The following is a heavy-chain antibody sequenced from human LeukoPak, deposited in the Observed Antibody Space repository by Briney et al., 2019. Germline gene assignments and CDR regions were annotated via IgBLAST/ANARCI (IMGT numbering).Heavy chain of an antibody. Sequence: GGSLRLSCAASGFTFSSYSMNWVRQAPGKGLEWISYISSSSSTMYYADSVKGRFTIFRDNAKNSLFLQMDSLRVEDTAVYFCARLEKAGYCRSTSCYTGDFDYWGQGTLVTVSS. D-gene: IGHD2-2*02. CDR1: GFTFSSYS. V-gene: IGHV3-48*01. J-gene: IGHJ4*02. CDR2: ISSSSSTM. CDR3: ARLEKAGYCRSTSCYTGDFDY.